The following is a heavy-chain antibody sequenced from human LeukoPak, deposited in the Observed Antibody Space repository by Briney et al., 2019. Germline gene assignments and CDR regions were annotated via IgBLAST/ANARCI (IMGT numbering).Heavy chain of an antibody. J-gene: IGHJ4*02. Sequence: GGSLRLSCAASGFTFSSYSMNWVRQAPGKGLEWLSYISSTSSAIYYADSLKGRFTISRDNAKNSLYLQMDSLRAEDTAVYYCAKVIGSYGDSAYWGQGTLVTVSS. V-gene: IGHV3-48*04. D-gene: IGHD3-16*01. CDR2: ISSTSSAI. CDR1: GFTFSSYS. CDR3: AKVIGSYGDSAY.